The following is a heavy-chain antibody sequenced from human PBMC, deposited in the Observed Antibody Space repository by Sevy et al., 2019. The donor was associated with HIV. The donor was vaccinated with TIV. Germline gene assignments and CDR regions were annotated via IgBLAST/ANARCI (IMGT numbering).Heavy chain of an antibody. Sequence: GGSLRLSCAASGFTFSNAWMSWVRQAPGKGLEWVGRIKSKTDGGTTDYAAPMKGRFTISRDDSKNTLYLQMNSLKTEDTAVYYCTTGDYYDSGMDVWGQGTTVTVSS. CDR1: GFTFSNAW. CDR2: IKSKTDGGTT. J-gene: IGHJ6*02. V-gene: IGHV3-15*01. CDR3: TTGDYYDSGMDV. D-gene: IGHD3-22*01.